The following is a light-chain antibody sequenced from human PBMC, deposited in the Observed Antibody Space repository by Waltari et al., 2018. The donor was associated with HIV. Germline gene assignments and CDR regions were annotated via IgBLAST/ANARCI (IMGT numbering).Light chain of an antibody. V-gene: IGKV3-15*01. CDR3: QQYDTWPPKT. J-gene: IGKJ1*01. CDR2: GGS. Sequence: EIVMTQSPATLSVSPGERATLSCRASQHIGTNLAWSQQKPGQAARLLIYGGSTRANGIPARFSGSGAGTEFTLAISSLQAEDFAVYYCQQYDTWPPKTFGQGTKVEIK. CDR1: QHIGTN.